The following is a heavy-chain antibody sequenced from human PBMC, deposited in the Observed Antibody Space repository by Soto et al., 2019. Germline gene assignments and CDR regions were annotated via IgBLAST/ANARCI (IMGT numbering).Heavy chain of an antibody. CDR3: ARVDHRGYFAILTDY. J-gene: IGHJ4*02. CDR1: GDSLSSGGHY. D-gene: IGHD3-9*01. V-gene: IGHV4-31*03. Sequence: TLSLTCTVSGDSLSSGGHYWSWIRQHPGKGLEWIGHIYDSVNTYYSPSLRSRVTISADMSKNQFSLNLRSVTAADTAVYYCARVDHRGYFAILTDYWGQGTLVTVST. CDR2: IYDSVNT.